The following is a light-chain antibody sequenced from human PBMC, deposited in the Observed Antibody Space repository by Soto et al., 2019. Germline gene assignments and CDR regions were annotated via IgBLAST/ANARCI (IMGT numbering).Light chain of an antibody. CDR1: QSVSSN. V-gene: IGKV3-15*01. CDR3: QQYHNWPPWT. CDR2: GAS. J-gene: IGKJ1*01. Sequence: EMVMTQSPSTLSVSPGERATLSCRASQSVSSNLAWYQQKPGQAPRLLIYGASTRATVIPARFSGSGSGTEFTLTISSLQSEDFAVYYCQQYHNWPPWTFGQGTKVDIK.